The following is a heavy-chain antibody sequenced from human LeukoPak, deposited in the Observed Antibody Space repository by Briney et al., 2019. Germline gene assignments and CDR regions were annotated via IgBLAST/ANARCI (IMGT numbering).Heavy chain of an antibody. J-gene: IGHJ4*02. CDR1: GFMFSSYW. Sequence: GGSLRLSCTASGFMFSSYWMSWVRQAPGKGLGWVANIKQDESEKYYVDSVKGRFTIYRDNAKNSLYLQMNSLRAEDTAVYYCARDPPYGIAYFDYWGQGTLVTVSS. D-gene: IGHD3-10*01. CDR3: ARDPPYGIAYFDY. CDR2: IKQDESEK. V-gene: IGHV3-7*05.